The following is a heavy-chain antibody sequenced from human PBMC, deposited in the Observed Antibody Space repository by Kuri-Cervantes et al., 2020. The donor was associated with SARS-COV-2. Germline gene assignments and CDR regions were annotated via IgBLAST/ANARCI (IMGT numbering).Heavy chain of an antibody. CDR1: GGSISSYY. J-gene: IGHJ4*02. Sequence: SETLSLTCTVSGGSISSYYWSWIRQPPGKGLEWIGYIYYSGSTNYNPSHKSRVTISVDTSKNQFSLKLSSVTAADTAVYYCARVVVWSGYYFDYWGQGTLVTVSS. CDR2: IYYSGST. CDR3: ARVVVWSGYYFDY. V-gene: IGHV4-59*01. D-gene: IGHD3-3*01.